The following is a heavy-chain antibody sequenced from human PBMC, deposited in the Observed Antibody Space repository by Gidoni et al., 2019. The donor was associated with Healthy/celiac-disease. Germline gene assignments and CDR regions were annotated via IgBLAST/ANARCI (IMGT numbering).Heavy chain of an antibody. CDR1: GFTLRSYG. D-gene: IGHD6-13*01. V-gene: IGHV3-30*18. J-gene: IGHJ4*02. Sequence: QVPLVESGGGVLQPGRSLRLSFAASGFTLRSYGMHWVRQAPGKGLEWVAVISYDGSNKYYADSVKGRFTISRDNSKNTLYLQMNSLRAEDTAVYYCAKDADSSSWAQYYFDYWGQGTLVTVSS. CDR3: AKDADSSSWAQYYFDY. CDR2: ISYDGSNK.